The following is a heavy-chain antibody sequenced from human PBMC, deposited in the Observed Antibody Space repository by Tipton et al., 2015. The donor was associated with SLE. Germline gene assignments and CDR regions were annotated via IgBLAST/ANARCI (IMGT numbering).Heavy chain of an antibody. CDR1: GGSISSYY. CDR3: ATTIFRGGEVDY. J-gene: IGHJ4*02. V-gene: IGHV4-59*01. CDR2: IYYGGST. Sequence: LRLSCTVSGGSISSYYWSWIRQPPGKGLEWIGYIYYGGSTNYNPSLKSRVTISVDTSKNQFSLKLSSVTAADTAVYYCATTIFRGGEVDYWGQGTLVTVSS. D-gene: IGHD3-3*01.